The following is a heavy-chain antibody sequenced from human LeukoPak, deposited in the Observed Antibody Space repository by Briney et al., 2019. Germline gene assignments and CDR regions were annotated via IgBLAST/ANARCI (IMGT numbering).Heavy chain of an antibody. CDR1: GYTFTSYY. Sequence: GASVKVSCKASGYTFTSYYMHWVRQAPGQGLEWMGIINPSGGSTSYAQTFQGRVTMTRDTSTSTVYMEVGSLRSEDTAVYYCARSEGRGFDYWGQGTLVTVSS. CDR2: INPSGGST. J-gene: IGHJ4*02. V-gene: IGHV1-46*01. CDR3: ARSEGRGFDY.